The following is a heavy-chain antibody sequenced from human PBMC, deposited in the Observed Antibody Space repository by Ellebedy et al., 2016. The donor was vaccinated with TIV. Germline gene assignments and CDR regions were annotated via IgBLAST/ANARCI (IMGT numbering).Heavy chain of an antibody. CDR3: GRGLNPMIMIDS. D-gene: IGHD3-16*01. CDR1: GFPFSDYS. V-gene: IGHV3-23*01. Sequence: PGGSLRLSCLVSGFPFSDYSMNWVRRAPGKGLEWVSGIGFYGGRTYYADSVKGRFTISRDNSKNIVHLQMNSLRAEDKAVYYCGRGLNPMIMIDSWGQGTLVTVSS. CDR2: IGFYGGRT. J-gene: IGHJ4*02.